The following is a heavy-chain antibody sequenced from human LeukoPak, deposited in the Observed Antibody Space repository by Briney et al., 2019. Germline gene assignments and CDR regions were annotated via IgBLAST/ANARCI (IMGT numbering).Heavy chain of an antibody. D-gene: IGHD3-3*01. J-gene: IGHJ5*02. Sequence: SETLSLTCSVYGGSFSGYYWSWLRQPPGKGLEWIGEINHSGSTNYNPSLKSRVTISVDTSKNQFSLKLSSVTAADTAVYYCARGSAFGVVNGNWFDPWGQGTLVTVSS. CDR3: ARGSAFGVVNGNWFDP. CDR1: GGSFSGYY. V-gene: IGHV4-34*01. CDR2: INHSGST.